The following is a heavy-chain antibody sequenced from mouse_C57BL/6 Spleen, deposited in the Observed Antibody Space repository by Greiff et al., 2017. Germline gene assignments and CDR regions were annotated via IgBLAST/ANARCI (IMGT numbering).Heavy chain of an antibody. CDR3: ARDEGYYYGSSFY. J-gene: IGHJ2*01. V-gene: IGHV1-53*01. Sequence: QVHVKQPGTELVKPGASVTLSCKASGYTFTSYWMHWVKQRPGQGLEWIGNINPSNGGTNYNEKFKSKATLTVDKSSSTAYMRLSSLTSEESAVYYCARDEGYYYGSSFYWGKGATLTVSS. CDR1: GYTFTSYW. D-gene: IGHD1-1*01. CDR2: INPSNGGT.